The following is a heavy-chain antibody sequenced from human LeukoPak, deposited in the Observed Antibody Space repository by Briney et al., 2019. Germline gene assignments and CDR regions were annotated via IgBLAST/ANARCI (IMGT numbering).Heavy chain of an antibody. CDR1: GFTFSSYS. CDR3: ARGSYGYRRVPDY. J-gene: IGHJ4*02. Sequence: GGSLRLSCAASGFTFSSYSMNWVRQAPGKGLEWASYISSSSSTIYYADSVKGRFTISRDNAKNSLYLQMNSLRAEDTAVYYCARGSYGYRRVPDYWGQGTLSPSPQ. CDR2: ISSSSSTI. V-gene: IGHV3-48*04. D-gene: IGHD5-18*01.